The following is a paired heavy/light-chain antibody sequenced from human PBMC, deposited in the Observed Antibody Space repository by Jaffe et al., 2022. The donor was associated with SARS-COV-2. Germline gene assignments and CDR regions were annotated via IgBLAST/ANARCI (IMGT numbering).Light chain of an antibody. CDR2: EVS. CDR1: SNDVGGYNY. V-gene: IGLV2-14*01. Sequence: QSALTQPASVSGSPGQSITISCTGTSNDVGGYNYVSWYQQHPGKAPKLMIYEVSNRPSGVSNRFSGSKSGNTASLTISGLQAEDEADYYCSSYRGTSTLGIFGGGTKLTVL. J-gene: IGLJ2*01. CDR3: SSYRGTSTLGI.
Heavy chain of an antibody. CDR3: AKDHGYDTFWD. CDR1: GFSISSYW. D-gene: IGHD3-16*01. Sequence: EVQLVESGGGFVQPGGSLRLSCEASGFSISSYWMAWVRQAPGKGLEWVANINQDGSEKNYVDSVKGRFTISRDNAKNSLYLQMNSLRAEDTAVYYCAKDHGYDTFWDWGQGTLVTVSS. J-gene: IGHJ4*02. CDR2: INQDGSEK. V-gene: IGHV3-7*01.